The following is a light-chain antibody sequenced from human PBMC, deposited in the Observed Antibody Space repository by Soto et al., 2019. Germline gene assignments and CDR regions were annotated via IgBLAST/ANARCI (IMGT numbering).Light chain of an antibody. Sequence: DIVMTQSPATLSVSPGERATLSCRASQSVSSNLAWYQQKPGQAPRLLIYGASNRATGIPDRFSGSGSGTDFTLTISRLEPEDFAVYYCQQRSNWRVTFGGGTKVDTK. V-gene: IGKV3D-20*02. J-gene: IGKJ4*01. CDR2: GAS. CDR3: QQRSNWRVT. CDR1: QSVSSN.